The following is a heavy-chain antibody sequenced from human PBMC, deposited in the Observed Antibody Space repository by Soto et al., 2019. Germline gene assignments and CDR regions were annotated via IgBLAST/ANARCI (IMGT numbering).Heavy chain of an antibody. CDR2: ISVYNGNT. CDR1: GYSFTGYG. V-gene: IGHV1-18*01. CDR3: TRGVYDSSGYLAY. D-gene: IGHD3-22*01. Sequence: GASVKVSCKASGYSFTGYGVSWVRQAPGQGLEWMGWISVYNGNTNYAQKFQGRVTMTTDTSTTTAYMELRYLRSDDTAVYFCTRGVYDSSGYLAYWGQGTLVTVSS. J-gene: IGHJ4*02.